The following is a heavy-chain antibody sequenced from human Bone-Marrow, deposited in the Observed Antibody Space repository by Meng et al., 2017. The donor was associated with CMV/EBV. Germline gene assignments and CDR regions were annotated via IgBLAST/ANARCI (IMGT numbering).Heavy chain of an antibody. Sequence: SVKVSCKASGGTFSSYTISWVRQAPGQGLEWMGRIIPILGIANYAQKFQGRVTITADKSTSTAYMALSSLRSEDTAVYYCARESGFVGNQLLFGYYYYGMDVWGQGTTVTVSS. CDR1: GGTFSSYT. CDR3: ARESGFVGNQLLFGYYYYGMDV. D-gene: IGHD1-14*01. CDR2: IIPILGIA. V-gene: IGHV1-69*04. J-gene: IGHJ6*02.